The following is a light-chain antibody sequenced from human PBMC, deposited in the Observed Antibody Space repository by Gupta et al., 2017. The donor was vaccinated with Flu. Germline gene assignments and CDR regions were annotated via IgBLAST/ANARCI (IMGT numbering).Light chain of an antibody. CDR1: HSVDIRF. J-gene: IGKJ1*01. CDR2: GAS. V-gene: IGKV3-20*01. CDR3: HQVGNFTWT. Sequence: VLTQSPGTLSLSLGERATLSCRTSHSVDIRFLAWYRQKPGQAPSLLFYGASNRAAPVPDRFTGTGAGSDFTLTISRLEPQEIAVYYCHQVGNFTWTFGQGTKV.